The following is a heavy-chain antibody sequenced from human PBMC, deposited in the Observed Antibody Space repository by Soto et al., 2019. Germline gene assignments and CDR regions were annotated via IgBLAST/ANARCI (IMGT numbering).Heavy chain of an antibody. CDR3: ARGMTTVTTFDY. D-gene: IGHD4-17*01. V-gene: IGHV4-30-2*01. J-gene: IGHJ4*02. CDR1: GGSISSGGYS. Sequence: QLQLQESGSGLVKPSQTLSLTCAVSGGSISSGGYSSNWIRQPPGKGLEWIGYIYHSGSTYYNPSPKRQVTISVDRPKSQFSLKLSSVTAADTAVYYCARGMTTVTTFDYWGQGTLVTVSS. CDR2: IYHSGST.